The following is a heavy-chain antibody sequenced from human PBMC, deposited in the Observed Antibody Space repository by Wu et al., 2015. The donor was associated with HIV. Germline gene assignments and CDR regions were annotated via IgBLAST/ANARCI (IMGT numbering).Heavy chain of an antibody. Sequence: QVQLVQSGADGEEGLGPSVKVSWQGFWLHLYQLWYQLGATGPGQGLEWMGWISAYNGNTNYAQKLQGRVTMTTGTSTSTAYMELRSLRSDDTAVYYCARVGLPITMVRGVILGPARDYYYYGMDVWGQGTTVTVSS. D-gene: IGHD3-10*01. J-gene: IGHJ6*02. CDR1: LHLYQLW. CDR2: ISAYNGNT. CDR3: ARVGLPITMVRGVILGPARDYYYYGMDV. V-gene: IGHV1-18*01.